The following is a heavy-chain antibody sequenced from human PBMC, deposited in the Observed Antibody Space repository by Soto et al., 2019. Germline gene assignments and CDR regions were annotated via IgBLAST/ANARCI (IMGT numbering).Heavy chain of an antibody. CDR1: GFAFSSFG. Sequence: PGGSLRLSCAASGFAFSSFGMHWVRQAPAKGLEWVAIIWYDGSDKYYADSVKGRFTISRDNSKNTLYLQMNSLRAEDTAVYHGDFVTLSSYFDYWGQGTPITVCS. D-gene: IGHD6-6*01. CDR2: IWYDGSDK. V-gene: IGHV3-33*01. CDR3: DFVTLSSYFDY. J-gene: IGHJ4*02.